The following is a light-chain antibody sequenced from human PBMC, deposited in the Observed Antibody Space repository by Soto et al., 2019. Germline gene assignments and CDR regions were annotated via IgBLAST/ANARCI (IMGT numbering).Light chain of an antibody. CDR3: QQSFT. CDR1: QSISSW. CDR2: KAS. J-gene: IGKJ3*01. V-gene: IGKV1-5*03. Sequence: DIQMTQSPSTLSASVGDRVTITCRASQSISSWLAWYQQKPGKAPKLLIYKASSLESGVPSRFSGSGSGTEFTLTISSLQPDDFATYYCQQSFTCGPGNKVDIK.